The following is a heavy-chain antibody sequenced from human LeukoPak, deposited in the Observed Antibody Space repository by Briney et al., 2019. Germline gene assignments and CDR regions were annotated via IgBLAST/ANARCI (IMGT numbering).Heavy chain of an antibody. V-gene: IGHV3-23*01. CDR2: ISGSGGST. CDR1: GFTFSTSA. J-gene: IGHJ4*02. CDR3: ARRVAGTEEFDY. Sequence: GGSLRLSCAASGFTFSTSAMSWVRQAPGKGLEWVSSISGSGGSTYYADSVKGRFTISRDNSKNTLYLQMNSLRAEDTAVYYCARRVAGTEEFDYWGQGTLVTVSS. D-gene: IGHD6-19*01.